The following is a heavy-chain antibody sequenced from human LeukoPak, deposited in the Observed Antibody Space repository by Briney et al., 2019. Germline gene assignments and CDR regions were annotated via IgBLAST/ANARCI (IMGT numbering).Heavy chain of an antibody. CDR1: GFPFSSYA. CDR2: ISGSGDDT. CDR3: AKEYTNSADYFDY. J-gene: IGHJ4*02. V-gene: IGHV3-23*01. Sequence: GGSLRLSCVVSGFPFSSYAMSWVRQAPGKGLEWVSGISGSGDDTYYAASVKGRFIVSRDTSKNTLYLQMNSLRAEDTAVYYCAKEYTNSADYFDYWGQGTLVTVSS. D-gene: IGHD4-23*01.